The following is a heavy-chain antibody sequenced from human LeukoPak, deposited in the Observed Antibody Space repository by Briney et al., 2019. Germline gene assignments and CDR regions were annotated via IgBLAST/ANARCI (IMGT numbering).Heavy chain of an antibody. CDR3: ARGVYIAAAQYGY. CDR1: GGSFSGYY. Sequence: PSETLSLTCAVYGGSFSGYYWSWIRQPPGKGLEWIGYIYYSGTTNYNPSLKSRVTISVDTSKNQFSLKLSSVTAADTAVYYCARGVYIAAAQYGYWGQGTLVSVSS. CDR2: IYYSGTT. V-gene: IGHV4-59*01. J-gene: IGHJ4*02. D-gene: IGHD6-13*01.